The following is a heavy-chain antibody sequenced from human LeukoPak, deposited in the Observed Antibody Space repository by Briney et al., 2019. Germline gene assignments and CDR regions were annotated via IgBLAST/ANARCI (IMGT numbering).Heavy chain of an antibody. CDR1: GGSISSGSYY. CDR2: IYTSGST. CDR3: ARVSSLWGENAFDI. V-gene: IGHV4-61*02. D-gene: IGHD3-16*01. Sequence: PSETLSLTCTVSGGSISSGSYYWSWIRQPAGKGLEWIGRIYTSGSTNYNPSLKSRVTISVDTSKNQFSLKLSSVTAADTAVYYCARVSSLWGENAFDIWGQGTMVTVSS. J-gene: IGHJ3*02.